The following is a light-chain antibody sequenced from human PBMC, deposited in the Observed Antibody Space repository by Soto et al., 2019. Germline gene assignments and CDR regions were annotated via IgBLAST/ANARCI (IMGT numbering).Light chain of an antibody. J-gene: IGKJ3*01. V-gene: IGKV3-20*01. Sequence: EIVVTQSPGTLSLSQGERATLSCRASQSVTSSYLAWYQHKPGQAPRLLIYGASTKATGTPDRFSGSGSGTDFTLTISSLEPEDFAVYYCQQYGSSPFTFGPGTKVDI. CDR3: QQYGSSPFT. CDR1: QSVTSSY. CDR2: GAS.